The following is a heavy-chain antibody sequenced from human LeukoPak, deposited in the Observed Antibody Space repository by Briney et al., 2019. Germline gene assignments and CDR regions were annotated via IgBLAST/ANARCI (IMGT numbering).Heavy chain of an antibody. CDR3: ARSRTGGRAGSLVYP. V-gene: IGHV3-30*04. CDR1: GFTFSSYA. CDR2: ISYDGSNK. J-gene: IGHJ5*02. D-gene: IGHD3-10*01. Sequence: PGRSLRLSCAASGFTFSSYAMHWVRQAPGKGLEWVAVISYDGSNKYYADSVKGRFTISRDNSKNTLYPQMNSLRAEDTAVYYCARSRTGGRAGSLVYPWGQGTLVTVSS.